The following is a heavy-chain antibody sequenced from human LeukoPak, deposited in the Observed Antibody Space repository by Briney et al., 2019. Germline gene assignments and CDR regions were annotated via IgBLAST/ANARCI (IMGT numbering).Heavy chain of an antibody. CDR3: ARSITMVRGVGRNDY. CDR2: INHSGST. D-gene: IGHD3-10*01. Sequence: SETLSLTCAVYGGSFSGYYWSWIRQPPGKGLEWIGEINHSGSTNYNPSLKSRVTISVDTSKNQFSLKLSSVTAADTAVYYCARSITMVRGVGRNDYWGQGTLVTVSS. CDR1: GGSFSGYY. V-gene: IGHV4-34*01. J-gene: IGHJ4*02.